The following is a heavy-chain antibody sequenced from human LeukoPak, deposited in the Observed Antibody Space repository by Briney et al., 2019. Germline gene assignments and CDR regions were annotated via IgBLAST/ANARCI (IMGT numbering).Heavy chain of an antibody. CDR2: ISSGSSYI. V-gene: IGHV3-21*01. CDR1: GFTFSSYS. J-gene: IGHJ3*02. Sequence: GGSLRLSCAASGFTFSSYSMNWVRQAPGKGLEWVSSISSGSSYIYYADSVKGRFTISRDNAKNSLYLQMNSLRAEDTAVYYCARLRYCSGGSCYASAFDIWGQGTMVTVSS. D-gene: IGHD2-15*01. CDR3: ARLRYCSGGSCYASAFDI.